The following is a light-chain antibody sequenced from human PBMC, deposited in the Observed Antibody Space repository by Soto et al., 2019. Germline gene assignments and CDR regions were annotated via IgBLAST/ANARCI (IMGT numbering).Light chain of an antibody. CDR3: HVWDSSSGHYI. CDR1: NIGRKS. Sequence: SYELTQPPSVSVAPGQTAGISCGGNNIGRKSVHWYQQKPGRAPVVVVYDDSDRPSGIPERFSGANSGDTATLTISRVEAGDEADYYCHVWDSSSGHYIFGTGTKVTVL. CDR2: DDS. V-gene: IGLV3-21*02. J-gene: IGLJ1*01.